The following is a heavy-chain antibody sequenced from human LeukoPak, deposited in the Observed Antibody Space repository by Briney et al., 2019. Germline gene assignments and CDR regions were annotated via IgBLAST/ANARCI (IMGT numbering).Heavy chain of an antibody. CDR3: ARDQYYDILTGYPYPKQFDY. Sequence: ASVKVSCKASGYTFTSYYMHWVRQAPGQGLEWMGIINPSGGSTSYAQKFQGRVTMTTDTSTSTAYMELRSLRSDDTAVYYCARDQYYDILTGYPYPKQFDYWGQGTLVTVSS. CDR2: INPSGGST. D-gene: IGHD3-9*01. CDR1: GYTFTSYY. J-gene: IGHJ4*02. V-gene: IGHV1-46*01.